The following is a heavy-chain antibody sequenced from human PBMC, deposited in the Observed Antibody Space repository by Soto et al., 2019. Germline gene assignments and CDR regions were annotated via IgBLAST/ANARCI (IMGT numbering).Heavy chain of an antibody. Sequence: QVQLVQSGAEVKKPGASVKVSCKASGYTFTGYHMHWVRQAPGQGLEWMGWINPNSGDTNYAQNFQGWVTMTRDTSISTAYIELSRLRSDDTAVYYCATSGSCSSTSCYAFDIWGQGTMVTVSS. CDR3: ATSGSCSSTSCYAFDI. V-gene: IGHV1-2*04. CDR2: INPNSGDT. J-gene: IGHJ3*02. D-gene: IGHD2-2*01. CDR1: GYTFTGYH.